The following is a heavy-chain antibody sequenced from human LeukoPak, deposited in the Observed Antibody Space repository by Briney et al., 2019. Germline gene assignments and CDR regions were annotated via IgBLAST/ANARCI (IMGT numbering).Heavy chain of an antibody. CDR3: PFIYSNAGAFDY. Sequence: PGGSLRLSCAASGFTFSSYGMSWVRQAPGKGLEWVSAISGSGGSTYYADSVKGRFTISRDNSKNTLYLQMNSLRAEDTAVYYCPFIYSNAGAFDYWGQGTLVTVSS. V-gene: IGHV3-23*01. J-gene: IGHJ4*02. D-gene: IGHD4-11*01. CDR1: GFTFSSYG. CDR2: ISGSGGST.